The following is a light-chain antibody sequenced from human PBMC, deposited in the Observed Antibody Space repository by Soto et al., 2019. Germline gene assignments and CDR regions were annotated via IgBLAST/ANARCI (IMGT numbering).Light chain of an antibody. Sequence: DIQLTQSPSFLSASVGDRVTIPCRASQDISSSVAWYQQKPGKAPKLLIYAASTFQGGVPSRFSVSGSGTEFTLAISSLQPEDFATYDCQHLNSYPAITFGQGTRLEIK. CDR2: AAS. V-gene: IGKV1-9*01. J-gene: IGKJ5*01. CDR3: QHLNSYPAIT. CDR1: QDISSS.